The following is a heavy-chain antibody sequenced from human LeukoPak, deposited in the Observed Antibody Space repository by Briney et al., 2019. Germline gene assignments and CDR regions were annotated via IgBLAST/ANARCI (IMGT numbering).Heavy chain of an antibody. Sequence: PGGSLRLSCAASGFTFHNYAMYWVRQTPDNGLEWVTVISNDGSKKYYIDSVKGRFTISRDNSENTLYLQMNSLRVDDTAVYYCASTSGYYLYYFDYWGQGTLVTVSS. CDR1: GFTFHNYA. CDR3: ASTSGYYLYYFDY. J-gene: IGHJ4*02. D-gene: IGHD3-22*01. CDR2: ISNDGSKK. V-gene: IGHV3-30*04.